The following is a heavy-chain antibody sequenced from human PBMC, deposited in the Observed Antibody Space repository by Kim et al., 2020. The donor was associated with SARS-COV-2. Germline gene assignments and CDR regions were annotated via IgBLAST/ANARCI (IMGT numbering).Heavy chain of an antibody. CDR3: ASLGSGSYYRWEFDY. Sequence: SETLSLTCTVSGGSISSYYWSWIRQPPGKGLEWIGYIYYSGSTNYNPSLKSRVTISVDTSKNQFSLKLSSVTAADTAVYYCASLGSGSYYRWEFDYWGQG. J-gene: IGHJ4*02. CDR2: IYYSGST. CDR1: GGSISSYY. V-gene: IGHV4-59*01. D-gene: IGHD3-10*02.